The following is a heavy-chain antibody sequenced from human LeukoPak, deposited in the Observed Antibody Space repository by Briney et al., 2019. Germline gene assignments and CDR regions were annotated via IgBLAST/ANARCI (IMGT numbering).Heavy chain of an antibody. CDR2: VSSNGAKT. J-gene: IGHJ3*01. CDR3: ARSSYSSSSSV. D-gene: IGHD6-6*01. V-gene: IGHV3-23*01. Sequence: GGSLRLSCAASGFTFSSYAITWVRQAPGKGLEWVSAVSSNGAKTYYADSVKGRFTISRDNYKNMVFLQMNSLRAEDTAVYYCARSSYSSSSSVWGQGTMVTVSS. CDR1: GFTFSSYA.